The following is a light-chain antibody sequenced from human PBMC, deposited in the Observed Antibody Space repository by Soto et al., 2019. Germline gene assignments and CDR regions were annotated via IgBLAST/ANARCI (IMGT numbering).Light chain of an antibody. CDR3: QQYGSSPYT. CDR1: QSVSSSS. J-gene: IGKJ2*01. CDR2: DAS. V-gene: IGKV3-20*01. Sequence: EIVLTQSPGTLSLSPGERATLSCRASQSVSSSSLAWYQQKPGQAPRLLIYDASSRATGIPDGFSGSGSGTDFTRTISRLEPEDFEVYYCQQYGSSPYTFGQGTKLEIK.